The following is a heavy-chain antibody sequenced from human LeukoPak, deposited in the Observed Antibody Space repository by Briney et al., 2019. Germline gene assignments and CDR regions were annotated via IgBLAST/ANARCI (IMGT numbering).Heavy chain of an antibody. J-gene: IGHJ4*02. Sequence: GRSLRLSCGASIFPLCSYGVHWVRQAPGKGLEWVAVIWYDGSNKYYADSVKGRFTISRDNSKYTLYLQMNSLRITDTADYSSAREYSTCFDYWGQGTLVTVSS. CDR1: IFPLCSYG. D-gene: IGHD1-26*01. CDR2: IWYDGSNK. CDR3: AREYSTCFDY. V-gene: IGHV3-33*01.